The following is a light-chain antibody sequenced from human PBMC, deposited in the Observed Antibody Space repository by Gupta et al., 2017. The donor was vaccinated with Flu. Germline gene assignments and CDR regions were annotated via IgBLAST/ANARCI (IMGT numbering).Light chain of an antibody. CDR2: EVN. V-gene: IGLV2-14*01. J-gene: IGLJ2*01. CDR1: SSDIGGYIY. Sequence: QSALTQPASVSASPGQSITISCTGSSSDIGGYIYVSWYQHHPGQGPKLLLYEVNPRASGVSSRFSASKSGNTASLTISGLQADDEATYYCSAYTGKSTLVLFGGGTKLTVL. CDR3: SAYTGKSTLVL.